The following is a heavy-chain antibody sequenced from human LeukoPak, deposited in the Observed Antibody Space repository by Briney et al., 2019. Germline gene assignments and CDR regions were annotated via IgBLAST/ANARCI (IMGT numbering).Heavy chain of an antibody. CDR1: GYSISSGYY. V-gene: IGHV4-38-2*02. D-gene: IGHD3-22*01. Sequence: PSETLSLTCTVSGYSISSGYYWGWIRQPPGKGLEWIGSIYHSGSTYYNPSLKSRVTISVDTSKNQFSLKLSSVTAADTAVYYCARHPYYYDSSGSGYWGQGTLVTVSS. J-gene: IGHJ4*02. CDR2: IYHSGST. CDR3: ARHPYYYDSSGSGY.